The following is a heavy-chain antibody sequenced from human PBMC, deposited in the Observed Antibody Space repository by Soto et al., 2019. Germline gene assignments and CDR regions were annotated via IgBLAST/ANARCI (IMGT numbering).Heavy chain of an antibody. V-gene: IGHV4-59*01. CDR3: ARRYGGNFDY. CDR1: GGSISSYY. Sequence: SETLSLTCTVSGGSISSYYWRWIRQPPGKGLKKIGYIYYSGSTNYNPSFMSRVTISVDTSKNQFSLKLSSVTAADTAVYYCARRYGGNFDYWGQGTLVTVS. D-gene: IGHD2-15*01. J-gene: IGHJ4*02. CDR2: IYYSGST.